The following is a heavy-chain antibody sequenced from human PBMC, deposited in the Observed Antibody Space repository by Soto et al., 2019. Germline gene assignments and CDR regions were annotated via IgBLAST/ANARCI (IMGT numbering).Heavy chain of an antibody. D-gene: IGHD6-19*01. Sequence: QVQLVQSGAEVKKPGASVKVSCKASGYTFTSYDINWVRQATGQGLEWMALMNPNSGNSGYAQKFQGRVTMTRDTSISTVYMELSSLRSEDTSVYYCARGSSGWYDYWGQGTLITVSS. CDR2: MNPNSGNS. CDR3: ARGSSGWYDY. CDR1: GYTFTSYD. V-gene: IGHV1-8*01. J-gene: IGHJ4*02.